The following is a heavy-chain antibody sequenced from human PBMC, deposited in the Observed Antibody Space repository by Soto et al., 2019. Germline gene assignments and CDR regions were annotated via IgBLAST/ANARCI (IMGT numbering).Heavy chain of an antibody. CDR2: ISYDGSNT. CDR3: ARDSETNGYSYDYFDY. V-gene: IGHV3-30*04. CDR1: GFTFRTYA. D-gene: IGHD5-18*01. Sequence: GGSLRLSCAASGFTFRTYAMHWVRQAPGKGLEWVAVISYDGSNTYYADSVKGRFTISRDSSKNTLYLQMNSLRTEDSAVYYCARDSETNGYSYDYFDYWGQGTLVTVSS. J-gene: IGHJ4*02.